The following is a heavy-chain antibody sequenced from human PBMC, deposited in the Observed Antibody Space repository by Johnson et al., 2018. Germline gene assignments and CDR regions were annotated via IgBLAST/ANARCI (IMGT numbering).Heavy chain of an antibody. CDR3: ARDPLVVITFSEHYMDV. CDR2: ISSSSDYI. V-gene: IGHV3-21*01. Sequence: EVQLVETGGGLVKPGGSLRLSCAASGFTFSSYNMNWVRQSPGTGLEWVSSISSSSDYIYYADSMQGRFTISRDNAKNSLYLEMSSLRAEDTAVYYCARDPLVVITFSEHYMDVWGTGTTVTVSS. CDR1: GFTFSSYN. D-gene: IGHD3-22*01. J-gene: IGHJ6*03.